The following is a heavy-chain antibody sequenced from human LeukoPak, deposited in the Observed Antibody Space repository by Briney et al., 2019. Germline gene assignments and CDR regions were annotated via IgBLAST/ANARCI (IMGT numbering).Heavy chain of an antibody. J-gene: IGHJ4*02. CDR2: ISGSGGST. Sequence: GGSLTLSCPASGFTFSSYAMSWVRQAPGKGLEWVSAISGSGGSTYYPDSVKGRFTISRDNSKKTLYLQMNSLRAEDTAVYYCAKDRRGSYYFGYWGQGTLVTVSS. V-gene: IGHV3-23*01. CDR1: GFTFSSYA. CDR3: AKDRRGSYYFGY. D-gene: IGHD1-26*01.